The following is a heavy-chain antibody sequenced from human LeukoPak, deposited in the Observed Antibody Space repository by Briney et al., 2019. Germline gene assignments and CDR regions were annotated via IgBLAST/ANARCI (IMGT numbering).Heavy chain of an antibody. CDR1: GFTFRKAW. CDR2: IGPSGSNI. Sequence: GGTLRLSCAASGFTFRKAWMRWVRQAPGKGLEGVSYIGPSGSNIYDADSVKGRFTISRDNAKDSLYLQMNSLRAEDTAVYYCAKDIAHCSGDMCYNIGFDSWGKGILVTVSS. J-gene: IGHJ5*01. D-gene: IGHD2-15*01. V-gene: IGHV3-48*01. CDR3: AKDIAHCSGDMCYNIGFDS.